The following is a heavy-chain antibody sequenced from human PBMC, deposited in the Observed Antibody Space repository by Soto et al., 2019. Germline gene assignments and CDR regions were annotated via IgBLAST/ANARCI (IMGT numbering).Heavy chain of an antibody. CDR3: ARERKYQLLSWYWFDP. Sequence: PSQTHSLTCAISGDSFSSNSAAWNWFRQSPSRGLEWLGRTYYKSKWYDDYAVSVKGRITINPDTSKNQFSLQLSSVTPEDTAVYYCARERKYQLLSWYWFDPWGQGTLVTVSS. J-gene: IGHJ5*02. D-gene: IGHD2-2*01. CDR2: TYYKSKWYD. V-gene: IGHV6-1*01. CDR1: GDSFSSNSAA.